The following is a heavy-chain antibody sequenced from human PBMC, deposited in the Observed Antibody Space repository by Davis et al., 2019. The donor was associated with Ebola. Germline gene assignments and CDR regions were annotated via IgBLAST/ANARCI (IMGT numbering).Heavy chain of an antibody. D-gene: IGHD3-16*01. J-gene: IGHJ4*02. CDR1: GITFGTYV. CDR3: AIDLEGDPSFWVD. CDR2: ISSSGDS. V-gene: IGHV3-23*01. Sequence: GESLKISCAASGITFGTYVMTWVRQVPGRGLEWVSSISSSGDSYYTNSVKGRFTISRDDSEKTLYLQMNSLRAEDTGLYYCAIDLEGDPSFWVDWGQGTLVDASS.